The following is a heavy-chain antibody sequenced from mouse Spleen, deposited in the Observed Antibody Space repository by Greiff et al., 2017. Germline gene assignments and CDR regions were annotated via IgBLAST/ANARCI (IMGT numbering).Heavy chain of an antibody. CDR3: ARHGDHWDFDY. V-gene: IGHV5-9*04. J-gene: IGHJ2*01. D-gene: IGHD4-1*01. Sequence: EVKLVESGGGLVKLGGSLKLSCAASGFTFSSYAMSWVRQTPEKRLEWVATISSGGGNTYYPDSVKGRFTISRDNAKNTLYLQMSSLKSEDTAMYYCARHGDHWDFDYGGQGTTLTVSS. CDR2: ISSGGGNT. CDR1: GFTFSSYA.